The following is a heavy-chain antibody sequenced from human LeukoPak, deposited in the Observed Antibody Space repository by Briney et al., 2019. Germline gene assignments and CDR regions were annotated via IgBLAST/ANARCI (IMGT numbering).Heavy chain of an antibody. Sequence: ASVKVSCKASGYTFTSYDINWVRQATGQGLEWMGWMNPNSGNTGYAQKFQGRVTMTRNTSISTAYMELSSLRSEDTAVYYCARVGCSSTSCYLDYWGQGTLVTVSS. CDR2: MNPNSGNT. CDR3: ARVGCSSTSCYLDY. V-gene: IGHV1-8*01. J-gene: IGHJ4*02. CDR1: GYTFTSYD. D-gene: IGHD2-2*01.